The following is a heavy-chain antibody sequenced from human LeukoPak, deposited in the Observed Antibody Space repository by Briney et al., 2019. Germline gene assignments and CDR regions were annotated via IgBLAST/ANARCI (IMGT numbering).Heavy chain of an antibody. CDR2: INHSGST. D-gene: IGHD6-13*01. CDR3: ARVWYSSSWTIDY. CDR1: GGSFSGYY. J-gene: IGHJ4*02. V-gene: IGHV4-34*01. Sequence: PSETLSLTCAVYGGSFSGYYWSWIRQPPGKGLEWIGEINHSGSTNYNPSLKSRVTISVDTSKNQFSLKLSSVTAADTAVYYCARVWYSSSWTIDYWGQGTQVTVSS.